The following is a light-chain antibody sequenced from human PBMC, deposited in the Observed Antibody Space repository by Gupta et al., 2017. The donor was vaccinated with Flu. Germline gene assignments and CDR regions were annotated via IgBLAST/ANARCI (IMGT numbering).Light chain of an antibody. Sequence: QSVLTPPPSASGTPGQRVTLSCFGSRTNIATNYIYWYQQLPGPAPKLLLHRNDQRPSGVPDRFSGSKSGTSASLAISGLRSEDESDYYCAAWDDSLRGVAFGGGTKLTVL. CDR2: RND. CDR1: RTNIATNY. CDR3: AAWDDSLRGVA. V-gene: IGLV1-47*01. J-gene: IGLJ2*01.